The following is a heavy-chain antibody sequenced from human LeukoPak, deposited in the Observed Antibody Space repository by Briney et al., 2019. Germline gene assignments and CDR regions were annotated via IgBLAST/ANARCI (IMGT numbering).Heavy chain of an antibody. J-gene: IGHJ4*02. Sequence: ASVKVSCKASGYTFTGYYMHWVRQAPGQGLEGMGWINPNSGGTNYAQKFQGRVTMTRDTSISTAYMELSRLRSDDTAVYYCARVGQQLVRGAIDYWGQGTLVTVSS. CDR2: INPNSGGT. CDR3: ARVGQQLVRGAIDY. D-gene: IGHD6-13*01. CDR1: GYTFTGYY. V-gene: IGHV1-2*02.